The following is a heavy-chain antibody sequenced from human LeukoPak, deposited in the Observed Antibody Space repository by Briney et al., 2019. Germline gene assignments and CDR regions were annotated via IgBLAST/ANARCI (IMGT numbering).Heavy chain of an antibody. J-gene: IGHJ4*02. Sequence: SETLSLTCTVSGGSISSSNYYWGWIRQPPGKGLEWIGSIYYSESTYYSPSLKSRITISVDTSKNQFSLKLSSVTAADTAVYYCARHLLRDGYNWWGQGTLVTVSS. D-gene: IGHD5-24*01. CDR1: GGSISSSNYY. CDR3: ARHLLRDGYNW. V-gene: IGHV4-39*01. CDR2: IYYSEST.